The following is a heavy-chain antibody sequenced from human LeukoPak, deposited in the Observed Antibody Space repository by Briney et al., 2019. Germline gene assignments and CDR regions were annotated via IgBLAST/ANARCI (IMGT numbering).Heavy chain of an antibody. CDR2: IKEDGSEK. CDR1: GFTFSSYW. Sequence: GGSLRLSCAASGFTFSSYWMTWVRQAPGKGLEWVANIKEDGSEKYYVDSVKGRFTISRDNAKNSLYLQMNSLRAEDTALYYCARAPVFQLLSGPGDYYYMDVWGKGTAVTVSS. J-gene: IGHJ6*03. D-gene: IGHD2-2*01. CDR3: ARAPVFQLLSGPGDYYYMDV. V-gene: IGHV3-7*03.